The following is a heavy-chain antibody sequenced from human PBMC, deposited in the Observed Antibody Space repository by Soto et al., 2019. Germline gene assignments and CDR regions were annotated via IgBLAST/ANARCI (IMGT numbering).Heavy chain of an antibody. D-gene: IGHD4-4*01. CDR2: IIPIFGTA. J-gene: IGHJ6*02. CDR1: GGTFSSYA. V-gene: IGHV1-69*12. CDR3: ARDGVGDGYSNSYYGMDV. Sequence: QVQLVQSGAEVKKPGSSVKVSCKASGGTFSSYAISWVRQAPGQGLEWMGGIIPIFGTANYAQKFQGRVTITADESTSTAYMELSSVRSEDTAVYYCARDGVGDGYSNSYYGMDVWGQGTTVTVSS.